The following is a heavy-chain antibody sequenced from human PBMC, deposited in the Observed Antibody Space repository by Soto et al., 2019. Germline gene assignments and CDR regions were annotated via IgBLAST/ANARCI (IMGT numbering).Heavy chain of an antibody. J-gene: IGHJ2*01. CDR3: ARGRGRNIAARGGWYFDL. CDR2: MNPNSGNT. V-gene: IGHV1-8*01. D-gene: IGHD6-6*01. CDR1: GYTFTSYD. Sequence: QVQLVQSGAEVKKPGASVKVSCKASGYTFTSYDINWVRQATGQGLEWMGWMNPNSGNTGYAQKFQGRVTMTRNTAISTAYMELSSLGSEDTAVYYCARGRGRNIAARGGWYFDLWGRGTLVTVSS.